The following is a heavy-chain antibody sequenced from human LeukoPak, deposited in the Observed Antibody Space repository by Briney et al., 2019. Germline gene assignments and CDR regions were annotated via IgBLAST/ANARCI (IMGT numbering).Heavy chain of an antibody. J-gene: IGHJ4*02. V-gene: IGHV3-15*01. CDR3: TTDLPWYHAPSDY. Sequence: GGSLRLSCAASGFTFSSAWMTWVRQAPGKGLEWVGRIFSRSDGETTDYAAPVKGRFTISRDDSKNTLYLQMNSLKTEDTAVYYCTTDLPWYHAPSDYWGQGTLATVSS. D-gene: IGHD4-23*01. CDR1: GFTFSSAW. CDR2: IFSRSDGETT.